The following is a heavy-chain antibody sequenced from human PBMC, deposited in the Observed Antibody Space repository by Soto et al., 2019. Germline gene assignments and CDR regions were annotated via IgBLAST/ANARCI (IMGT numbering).Heavy chain of an antibody. CDR3: ASGVYYDFWSGYFDY. CDR1: GGSISSSNW. Sequence: SETLSLTCAVSGGSISSSNWWGWVRPPPGKGLEWIGEIYHRGSTNYNPSIKSRVTISVDKSKNQFSLKLTSVTAADTAVYYCASGVYYDFWSGYFDYWGQGTLVTVSS. CDR2: IYHRGST. D-gene: IGHD3-3*01. V-gene: IGHV4-4*02. J-gene: IGHJ4*02.